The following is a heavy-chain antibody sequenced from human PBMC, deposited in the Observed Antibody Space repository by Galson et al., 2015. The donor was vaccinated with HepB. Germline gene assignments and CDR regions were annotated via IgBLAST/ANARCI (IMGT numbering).Heavy chain of an antibody. V-gene: IGHV3-33*01. CDR2: IWYDGSNK. CDR3: AREGRSGYFFDY. J-gene: IGHJ4*02. Sequence: SLRLSCAASGFTFSSYGMHWVRQAPGKGLEWVAVIWYDGSNKYYADSVKGRFTISRDNSKNTLYLQMNSLRAEDTAVYYCAREGRSGYFFDYWGQGTLVTVSS. D-gene: IGHD3-22*01. CDR1: GFTFSSYG.